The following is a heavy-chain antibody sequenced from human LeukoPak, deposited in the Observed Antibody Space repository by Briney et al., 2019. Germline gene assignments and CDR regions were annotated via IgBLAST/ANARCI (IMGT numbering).Heavy chain of an antibody. CDR3: ARGRRYCSGGSCLDY. Sequence: PGGSLRLSCASSGFTVSSNYMSWVRQAPGKGLEWVSVIYSGGSTYYADSVKGRFTISRDNSKNTLYLQMNSLRAEDTAVYYCARGRRYCSGGSCLDYWGQGTLVTVSS. J-gene: IGHJ4*02. V-gene: IGHV3-66*01. D-gene: IGHD2-15*01. CDR2: IYSGGST. CDR1: GFTVSSNY.